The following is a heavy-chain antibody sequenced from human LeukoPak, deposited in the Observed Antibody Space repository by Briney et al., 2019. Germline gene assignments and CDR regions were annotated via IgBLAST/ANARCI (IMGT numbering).Heavy chain of an antibody. V-gene: IGHV7-4-1*02. D-gene: IGHD3-10*01. Sequence: ASVKVSCKASGYTFTSYAINWVRQAPGQGLEWMGWINTNTGKSTYAQGFTGRFVFSLDTSVSTAYLQISSLKAEDTAVYYCTEDDLQGRFDYWGQGTLVTVSS. CDR2: INTNTGKS. CDR1: GYTFTSYA. J-gene: IGHJ4*02. CDR3: TEDDLQGRFDY.